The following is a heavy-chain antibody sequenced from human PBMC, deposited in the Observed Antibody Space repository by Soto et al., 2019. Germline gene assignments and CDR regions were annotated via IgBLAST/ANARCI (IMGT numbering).Heavy chain of an antibody. D-gene: IGHD2-2*02. CDR2: ISSSSSYI. V-gene: IGHV3-21*01. CDR1: GFTFSSYS. Sequence: SGGSLRLSCAASGFTFSSYSMNWVRQAPGKGLEWVSSISSSSSYIYYADSVKGRFTISRDNAKNSLYLQMNSLRAEDTAVYYCARDSYCSSTSCYTSYYYYGMDVWGQGTTVTVSS. J-gene: IGHJ6*02. CDR3: ARDSYCSSTSCYTSYYYYGMDV.